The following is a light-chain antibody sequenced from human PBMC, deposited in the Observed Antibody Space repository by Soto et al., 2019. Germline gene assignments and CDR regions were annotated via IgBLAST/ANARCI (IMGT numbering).Light chain of an antibody. CDR3: CSYAGTYNFGV. Sequence: QSALTQPRSVSGSPGQSVTISCTGTSSDVGGYNYVSWYQQHPGKAPKLMIYDVSKRPSGVPDRFSGSKSGNTASLTISGLQAEDEADYYCCSYAGTYNFGVFGTGTKLTVL. CDR2: DVS. CDR1: SSDVGGYNY. J-gene: IGLJ1*01. V-gene: IGLV2-11*01.